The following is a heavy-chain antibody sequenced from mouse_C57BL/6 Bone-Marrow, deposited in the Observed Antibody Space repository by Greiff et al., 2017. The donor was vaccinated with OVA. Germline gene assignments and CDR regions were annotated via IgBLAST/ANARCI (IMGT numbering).Heavy chain of an antibody. V-gene: IGHV1-69*01. CDR1: GYTFTSYW. CDR3: ARMDYGSSYWYLDV. D-gene: IGHD1-1*01. Sequence: QVQLQQPGAELVMPGASVKLSCKASGYTFTSYWMHWVKQRPGQGLEWIGEIDPSDSYTNYNQKFKGKSTLTVDKSSSTAYMQLSSLTSEDSAVYYCARMDYGSSYWYLDVWGTGTTVTVSS. J-gene: IGHJ1*03. CDR2: IDPSDSYT.